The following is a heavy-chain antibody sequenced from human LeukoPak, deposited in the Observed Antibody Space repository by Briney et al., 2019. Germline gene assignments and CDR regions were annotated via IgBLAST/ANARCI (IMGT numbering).Heavy chain of an antibody. CDR3: ARSRRTAVFDP. D-gene: IGHD6-6*01. V-gene: IGHV3-11*01. J-gene: IGHJ5*02. CDR1: GSTFSDYY. Sequence: KPGGSLRLSCAASGSTFSDYYISWVRQAPGKGLGWVSYISSNGSTIYYADSVKGRFTISRDNAKNSLYLQMNSLRAEDTAVYYCARSRRTAVFDPWGQGTRVTVSS. CDR2: ISSNGSTI.